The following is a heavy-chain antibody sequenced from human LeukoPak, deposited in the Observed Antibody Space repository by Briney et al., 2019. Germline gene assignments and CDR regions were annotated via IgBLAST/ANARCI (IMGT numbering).Heavy chain of an antibody. J-gene: IGHJ4*02. CDR1: GFTFSSYE. Sequence: GGSLRLSCAASGFTFSSYEMNWVRQALGKGLEWVSYISSSGSTIYYADSVKGRFTISRDNAKNSLYLQMNSLRAEDTAVYYCASQVGEVPAGFDYWGQGTLVTVSS. D-gene: IGHD2-2*01. CDR3: ASQVGEVPAGFDY. V-gene: IGHV3-48*03. CDR2: ISSSGSTI.